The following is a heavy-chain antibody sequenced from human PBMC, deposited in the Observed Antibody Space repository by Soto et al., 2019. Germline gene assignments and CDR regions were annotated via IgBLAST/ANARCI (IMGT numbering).Heavy chain of an antibody. CDR3: ARSVFP. V-gene: IGHV4-31*03. CDR1: GDSISSGGYY. Sequence: SETISLTCTVSGDSISSGGYYWNWIRQHPGKGLEWIGYIYYSGSTYYNPSLKSRVTISVDTSKNHFSLKLCSVFAADTAVYYCARSVFPWGQGTLVTSPQ. CDR2: IYYSGST. J-gene: IGHJ5*02.